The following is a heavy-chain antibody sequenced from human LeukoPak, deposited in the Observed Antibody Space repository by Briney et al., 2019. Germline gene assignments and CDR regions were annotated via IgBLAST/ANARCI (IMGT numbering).Heavy chain of an antibody. CDR2: ISGSGTRI. J-gene: IGHJ4*02. Sequence: PGGSLRLSCAASGFTIGDSYMSWVRQAPGKGLEWISSISGSGTRIYYADSVKGRFTLSRDNAKNSLYLQMNSLRAEDTAVYYCARAVGSGYYRHLDYWGQGTLVSVSS. V-gene: IGHV3-11*04. CDR1: GFTIGDSY. CDR3: ARAVGSGYYRHLDY. D-gene: IGHD3-3*01.